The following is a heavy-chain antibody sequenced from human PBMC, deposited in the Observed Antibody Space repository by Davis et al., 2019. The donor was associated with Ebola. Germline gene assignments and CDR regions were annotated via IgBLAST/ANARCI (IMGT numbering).Heavy chain of an antibody. V-gene: IGHV1-2*04. Sequence: AASVKVSCKASGYIFIHYYLHWVRQAPGRGLQWMGRINPNTGGADYAQDFQGWVTMTRDTSTSTVYMELSSLRSEDTAVYYCARDAGMAALGYWGQGTLVTVSS. CDR1: GYIFIHYY. D-gene: IGHD3-10*01. J-gene: IGHJ4*02. CDR2: INPNTGGA. CDR3: ARDAGMAALGY.